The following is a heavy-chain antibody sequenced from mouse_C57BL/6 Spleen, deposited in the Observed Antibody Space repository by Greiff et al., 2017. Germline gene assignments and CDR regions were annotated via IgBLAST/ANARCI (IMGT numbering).Heavy chain of an antibody. CDR2: INPYNGGT. D-gene: IGHD2-5*01. Sequence: EVQLQQSGPVLVKPGASVKMSCKASGYTFTDYYMNWVKQSHGKSLEWIGVINPYNGGTSYNQKFKGKATLTVDKSSSTAYMELNSLTSEDSAVYYCAGGDSNSYAMDYWGQGTSVTVSS. CDR1: GYTFTDYY. J-gene: IGHJ4*01. V-gene: IGHV1-19*01. CDR3: AGGDSNSYAMDY.